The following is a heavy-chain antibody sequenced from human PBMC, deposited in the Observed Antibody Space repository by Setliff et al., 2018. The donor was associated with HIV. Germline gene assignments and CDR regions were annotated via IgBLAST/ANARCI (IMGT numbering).Heavy chain of an antibody. CDR3: VGLRYYAEGAWQGGDS. D-gene: IGHD3-16*01. CDR1: GFIFSDRY. Sequence: GSLRLSCVASGFIFSDRYMDWVRQTPGKGLEWIGRSRNKANSYSTEYAASVKGRFTISRDASKSSMYLQMNSLKSEDTAVYYCVGLRYYAEGAWQGGDSWGQEAWSPSPQ. CDR2: SRNKANSYST. J-gene: IGHJ5*01. V-gene: IGHV3-72*01.